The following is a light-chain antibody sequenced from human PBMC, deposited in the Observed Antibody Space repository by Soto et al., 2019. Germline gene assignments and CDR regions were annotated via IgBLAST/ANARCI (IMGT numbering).Light chain of an antibody. Sequence: QLVLTQSPSASASRGASVKLTCTLSSGHSSNAIAWHQQRPQKGPRYLMKLKSDGSHTKGDGIPDRFSGSSSGTERHLTISSLQSEDEADYYCQTWGTGIQGVFGGGTKLTVL. V-gene: IGLV4-69*01. CDR3: QTWGTGIQGV. J-gene: IGLJ3*02. CDR2: LKSDGSH. CDR1: SGHSSNA.